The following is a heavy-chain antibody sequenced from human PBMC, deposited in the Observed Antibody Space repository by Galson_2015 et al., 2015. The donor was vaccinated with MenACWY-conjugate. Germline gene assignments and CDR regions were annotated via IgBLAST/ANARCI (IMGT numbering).Heavy chain of an antibody. CDR2: IWYDGSNK. CDR3: ARELEGTGWSYFDY. D-gene: IGHD6-19*01. J-gene: IGHJ4*02. Sequence: SLRLSCAASGFSFSNYGIHWVRQAPGKGLEWVAVIWYDGSNKYYADSVKGRFTISRDNSKNTLSLQMNSLRAEDTAVYFCARELEGTGWSYFDYWGQGTLVTVSS. V-gene: IGHV3-33*01. CDR1: GFSFSNYG.